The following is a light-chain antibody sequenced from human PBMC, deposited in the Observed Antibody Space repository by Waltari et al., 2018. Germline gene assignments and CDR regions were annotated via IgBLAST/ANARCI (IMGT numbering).Light chain of an antibody. CDR2: MND. V-gene: IGLV1-47*01. J-gene: IGLJ2*01. CDR3: ASWDGALTGVV. Sequence: QSVLTQLPSASGAPGQWVTISCSGSTSNIGNNYVYWYQKLPGTAPKLLVSMNDRRPSGVPDRYSGSKSGTSASLAISGLRSEDEADYYCASWDGALTGVVFGGGTRLTVL. CDR1: TSNIGNNY.